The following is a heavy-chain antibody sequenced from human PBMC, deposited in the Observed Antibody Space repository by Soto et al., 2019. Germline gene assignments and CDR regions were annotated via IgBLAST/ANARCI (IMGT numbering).Heavy chain of an antibody. CDR1: GITFSSYW. J-gene: IGHJ2*01. D-gene: IGHD5-18*01. Sequence: PGGSLRLSCAASGITFSSYWMSWVRQAPGKGLEWVAVISYDGSNKYYADSVKGRFTISRDNSKNTLYLQMNSLRAEDTAVYYCARDPLWGTAMVLWYFDLWGRGTLVTVSS. CDR2: ISYDGSNK. V-gene: IGHV3-30-3*01. CDR3: ARDPLWGTAMVLWYFDL.